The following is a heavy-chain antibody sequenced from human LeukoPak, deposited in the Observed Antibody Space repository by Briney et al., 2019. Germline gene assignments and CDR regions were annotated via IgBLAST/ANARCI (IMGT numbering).Heavy chain of an antibody. CDR3: SGYYLLDAFDI. CDR1: GFTVSSNY. Sequence: GGSLRLSCAASGFTVSSNYMSWVRQAPGKGLEWVSVIYSGGSTYYADSVKGRFTISRDNSKNTLYLQMNSLRAEDTAVYYCSGYYLLDAFDIWGQGTMVTVSS. D-gene: IGHD3-22*01. CDR2: IYSGGST. V-gene: IGHV3-53*01. J-gene: IGHJ3*02.